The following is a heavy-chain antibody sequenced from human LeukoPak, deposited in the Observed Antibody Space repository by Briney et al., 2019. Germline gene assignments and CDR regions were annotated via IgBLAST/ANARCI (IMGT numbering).Heavy chain of an antibody. CDR3: ARMVGYGNWNEPHFDY. J-gene: IGHJ4*02. CDR1: GYSISSGYY. CDR2: IYYSGST. Sequence: SETLSLTCTVSGYSISSGYYWGWIRQPPGKGLEWIGYIYYSGSTNYNPSLKSRVTISVDTSKNQFSLKLSSVTAADTAVYYCARMVGYGNWNEPHFDYWGQGTLVTVSS. D-gene: IGHD1-1*01. V-gene: IGHV4-61*01.